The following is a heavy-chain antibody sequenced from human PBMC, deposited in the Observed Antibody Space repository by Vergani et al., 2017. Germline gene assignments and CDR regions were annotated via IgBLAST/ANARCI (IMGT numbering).Heavy chain of an antibody. CDR3: AREVITFGGATPEWTPLYFQH. V-gene: IGHV6-1*01. D-gene: IGHD3-16*01. CDR1: GDSVSSNSAA. Sequence: QVQLQQSGPGLVKPSQTLSLTCAISGDSVSSNSAAWNWIRQSPSRGLEWLGRTYYRSKWYNDYAVSVKSRITINPDTSKNQFSLQLNSVTPEDTAVYYCAREVITFGGATPEWTPLYFQHWGQGTLVTVSS. J-gene: IGHJ1*01. CDR2: TYYRSKWYN.